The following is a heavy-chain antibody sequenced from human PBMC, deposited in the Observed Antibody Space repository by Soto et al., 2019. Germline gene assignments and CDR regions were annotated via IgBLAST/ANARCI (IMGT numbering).Heavy chain of an antibody. Sequence: GGSLRLSCAASGFTVSSNYMSWVRQAPGKGLEWVSVIYSGGSTYYADSVKGRFTISRDNSKNTLYLQMNSLRAEDTAVYYCAREGYYYDSSGFQDYYGMDVWGQGTTVTVSS. CDR2: IYSGGST. V-gene: IGHV3-53*01. CDR1: GFTVSSNY. D-gene: IGHD3-22*01. CDR3: AREGYYYDSSGFQDYYGMDV. J-gene: IGHJ6*02.